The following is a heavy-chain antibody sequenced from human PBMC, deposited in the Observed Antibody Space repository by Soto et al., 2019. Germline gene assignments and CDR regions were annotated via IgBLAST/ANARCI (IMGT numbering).Heavy chain of an antibody. Sequence: VSVKVCWKASGYTNSDSGGRWVRQATGQGLEWMGWINTFNGSTKYEQKFQGRVTFSIDTSTRTVFLELTSLKFDDAAVYYCARGFIPENYRGQGTRVTVSS. CDR1: GYTNSDSG. D-gene: IGHD1-7*01. J-gene: IGHJ4*02. CDR3: ARGFIPENY. V-gene: IGHV1-18*01. CDR2: INTFNGST.